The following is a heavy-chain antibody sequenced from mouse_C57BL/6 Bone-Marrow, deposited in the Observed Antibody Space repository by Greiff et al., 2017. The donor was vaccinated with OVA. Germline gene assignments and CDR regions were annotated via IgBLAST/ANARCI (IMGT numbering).Heavy chain of an antibody. CDR1: GYAFSSSW. CDR2: IYPGDGDT. Sequence: QVQLQQSGPELVKPGASVKISCKASGYAFSSSWMNWVKQRPGKGLEWIGRIYPGDGDTNYNGKFKGKATLTADKSSSTAYMQLSSLTSEDSAVYFCAKTLYDGYLEDYWGQGTSVTVSS. J-gene: IGHJ4*01. V-gene: IGHV1-82*01. CDR3: AKTLYDGYLEDY. D-gene: IGHD2-3*01.